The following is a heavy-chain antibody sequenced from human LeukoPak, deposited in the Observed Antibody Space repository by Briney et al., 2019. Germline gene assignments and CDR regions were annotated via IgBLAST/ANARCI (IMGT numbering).Heavy chain of an antibody. CDR1: GYTLTELS. V-gene: IGHV1-8*03. D-gene: IGHD3-16*01. CDR3: ARGWAPFDY. CDR2: MNPNSGNT. Sequence: EASVKVSCKVSGYTLTELSMHWVRQATGQGLEWMGWMNPNSGNTGYAQKFQGRVTITRNTSISTAYMELSSLRSEDTAVYYCARGWAPFDYWGQGTLVTVSS. J-gene: IGHJ4*02.